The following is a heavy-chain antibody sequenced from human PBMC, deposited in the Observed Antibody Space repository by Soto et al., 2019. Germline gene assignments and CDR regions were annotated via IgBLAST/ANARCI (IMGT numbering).Heavy chain of an antibody. D-gene: IGHD6-13*01. J-gene: IGHJ4*02. CDR2: IIPIFGTA. Sequence: GASVKVSCKASGGTFSSYAISWVRQAPGQGLEWMGGIIPIFGTANYAQKFQGRVTITADESTSTAYMELSSLRSEDTAVYYCASTQSIAAAGRPYIDYWGQGTLVTVSS. V-gene: IGHV1-69*13. CDR3: ASTQSIAAAGRPYIDY. CDR1: GGTFSSYA.